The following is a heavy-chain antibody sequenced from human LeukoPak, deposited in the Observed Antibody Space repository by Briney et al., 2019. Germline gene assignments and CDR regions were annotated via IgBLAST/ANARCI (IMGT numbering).Heavy chain of an antibody. D-gene: IGHD3-3*01. CDR1: GFTLSDYW. CDR2: IDSDGSST. V-gene: IGHV3-74*01. J-gene: IGHJ3*02. Sequence: PGGPLRLSCAASGFTLSDYWMHWVRQAPGKGLVWVSRIDSDGSSTSNADSVKGRFTISRDNAKNTVYLQMNSLRAEDTAVYYCARGFTIFGVVNDAFDIWGQGTMVTVSS. CDR3: ARGFTIFGVVNDAFDI.